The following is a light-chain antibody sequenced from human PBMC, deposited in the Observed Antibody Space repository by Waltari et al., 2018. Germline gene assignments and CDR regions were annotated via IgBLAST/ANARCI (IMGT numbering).Light chain of an antibody. Sequence: DIVMTQSPLSLPVTPGEPAPISCRSSQILLPSNGYNYLDWYLQKPGQSPQILIYLGSNRASGVPDRVSGSGSGTDFTLKISRVEAEDAGVYYCMEALQSVTFGQGTRLEIK. V-gene: IGKV2-28*01. CDR2: LGS. CDR1: QILLPSNGYNY. J-gene: IGKJ5*01. CDR3: MEALQSVT.